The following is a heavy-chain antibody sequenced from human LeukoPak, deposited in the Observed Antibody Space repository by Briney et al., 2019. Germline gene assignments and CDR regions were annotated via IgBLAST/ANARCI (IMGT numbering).Heavy chain of an antibody. CDR3: AKVSLNMVNDAFDI. V-gene: IGHV3-30*02. CDR2: IRYDGSRK. D-gene: IGHD4/OR15-4a*01. CDR1: GFIFSSYG. J-gene: IGHJ3*02. Sequence: GGSLRLSCAASGFIFSSYGMHWVRQAPDKGLEWVAFIRYDGSRKYYADSVKGRFTISRDNSKNTLYLQMNSLRAEDTDMYYCAKVSLNMVNDAFDIWGQGTMVSVSS.